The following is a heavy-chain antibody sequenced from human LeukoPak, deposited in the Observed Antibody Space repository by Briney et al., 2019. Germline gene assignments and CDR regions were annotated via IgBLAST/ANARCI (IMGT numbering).Heavy chain of an antibody. D-gene: IGHD1-26*01. Sequence: SETLSLTCTVSGGSISGYYWSWIRQPPGKGLEWIGNIYYSGSTNNNPSLKSRVTISVDTSKNQFSLKVSSVTAADTAVYYCARQGIMGATGYFDLWGRGTLVTVSS. J-gene: IGHJ2*01. CDR3: ARQGIMGATGYFDL. CDR2: IYYSGST. CDR1: GGSISGYY. V-gene: IGHV4-59*08.